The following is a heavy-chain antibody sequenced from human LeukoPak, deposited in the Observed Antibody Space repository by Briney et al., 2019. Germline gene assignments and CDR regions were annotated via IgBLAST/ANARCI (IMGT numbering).Heavy chain of an antibody. Sequence: GGSLRLSCAASGFSFSNYAMTWVRQAPGKGLEWVANIKQDGSEKNYVDSVKGRFTISRDNDKNSLYLQMNSLRAEDTAVYYCARDVWGHYDSSANAFDIWGQGTMVTVSS. CDR1: GFSFSNYA. D-gene: IGHD3-22*01. CDR2: IKQDGSEK. J-gene: IGHJ3*02. CDR3: ARDVWGHYDSSANAFDI. V-gene: IGHV3-7*05.